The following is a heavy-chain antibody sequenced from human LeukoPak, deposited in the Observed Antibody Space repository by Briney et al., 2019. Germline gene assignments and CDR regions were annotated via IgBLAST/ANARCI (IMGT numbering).Heavy chain of an antibody. Sequence: SETLSLTCTVSGGSIISSDYHWGWVHQPPGKGLEWIGTISCSGNTDYNPSLRSRVTISVDTSNNQFSLRLGSVTAADTAVYHCARHCCSGPAKRVFDIWGQGTMVTVSS. D-gene: IGHD2-15*01. V-gene: IGHV4-39*01. CDR1: GGSIISSDYH. CDR3: ARHCCSGPAKRVFDI. J-gene: IGHJ3*02. CDR2: ISCSGNT.